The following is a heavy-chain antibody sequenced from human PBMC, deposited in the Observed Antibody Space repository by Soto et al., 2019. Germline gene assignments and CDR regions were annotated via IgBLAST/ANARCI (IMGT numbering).Heavy chain of an antibody. CDR1: GGSISSYY. J-gene: IGHJ4*02. V-gene: IGHV4-59*08. D-gene: IGHD1-1*01. CDR2: IYNSGRT. Sequence: PSETLSLTCTVSGGSISSYYWSWIRQPPGKGLEWIGYIYNSGRTNYNPSLKSRVSISVDTSKNKFSLKLSSVTAADTAVYYCARRYGYSFDYWGQGTLVTVSS. CDR3: ARRYGYSFDY.